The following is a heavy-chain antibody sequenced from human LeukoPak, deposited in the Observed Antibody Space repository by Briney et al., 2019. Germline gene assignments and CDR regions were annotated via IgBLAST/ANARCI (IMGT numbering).Heavy chain of an antibody. CDR1: GGSLQGYY. D-gene: IGHD3-16*01. V-gene: IGHV4-59*08. Sequence: PSETLSLPCCVSGGSLQGYYWLWIRQPPGKGLEWIGYIFFSGSNNYNPSLKSRVTISEDTSVNQFSLKRSSVTAADTAVYYCARHYYDTSDSYAFDYWGQGTRVTVSS. CDR3: ARHYYDTSDSYAFDY. CDR2: IFFSGSN. J-gene: IGHJ4*02.